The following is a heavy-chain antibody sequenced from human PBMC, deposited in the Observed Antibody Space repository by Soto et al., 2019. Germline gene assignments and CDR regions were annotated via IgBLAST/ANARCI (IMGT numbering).Heavy chain of an antibody. CDR2: INPNSGST. Sequence: QVQLVQSGAEVKKPGASMRISCKASGYSFTDFYMYWVRQAPGQGPEWMGMINPNSGSTTYAPKFQGGVTMTRDRSATTVYMELRRLGSEDTAVYYCAREDHFVADYWGQGTLVIVSS. CDR1: GYSFTDFY. D-gene: IGHD6-6*01. J-gene: IGHJ4*02. V-gene: IGHV1-46*01. CDR3: AREDHFVADY.